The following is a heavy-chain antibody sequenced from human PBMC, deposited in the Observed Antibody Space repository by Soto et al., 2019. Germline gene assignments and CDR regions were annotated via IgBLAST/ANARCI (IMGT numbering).Heavy chain of an antibody. D-gene: IGHD1-26*01. V-gene: IGHV3-7*03. CDR1: GFTFSTYW. CDR2: IKEDGSEK. J-gene: IGHJ4*02. Sequence: GGSLRLSCVVSGFTFSTYWMSWVRQAPGKGLEWVANIKEDGSEKYYLDSVKGRFTIYRDNAKNSLYLQMNSLRAEDTAVYYCARDKVVGPTTLDYWGQGTLVTVSS. CDR3: ARDKVVGPTTLDY.